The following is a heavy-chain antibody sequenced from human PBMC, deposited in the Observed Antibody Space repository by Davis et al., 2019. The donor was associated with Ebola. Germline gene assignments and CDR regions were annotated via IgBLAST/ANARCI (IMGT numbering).Heavy chain of an antibody. CDR1: GFTFSSYG. CDR2: ISYDGSNK. V-gene: IGHV3-30*18. D-gene: IGHD2-8*02. Sequence: GGSLRLSCAASGFTFSSYGMHWVRQAPGKGLEWVAVISYDGSNKYYADSVKGRFTISRDKSKSTLYLQMNSLKPEDTAVYYCVKTRSNWWNDALEIWGRGTMVIVSS. CDR3: VKTRSNWWNDALEI. J-gene: IGHJ3*02.